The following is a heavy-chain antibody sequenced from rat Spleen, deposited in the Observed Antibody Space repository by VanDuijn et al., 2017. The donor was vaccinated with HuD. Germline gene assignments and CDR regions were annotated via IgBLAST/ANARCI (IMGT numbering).Heavy chain of an antibody. Sequence: QVQLKESGPDLVQPSQTLSLTCTVSGFSLTSYNVHWVRQPTGKGLEWMGIIWTGGSTDYNSALKSRLSISRDTSKSQVFLKMNSLQTEDIATYYCARDHNSGYYFDYWGQGVMVTVSS. D-gene: IGHD4-3*01. CDR3: ARDHNSGYYFDY. CDR2: IWTGGST. J-gene: IGHJ2*01. V-gene: IGHV2-30*01. CDR1: GFSLTSYN.